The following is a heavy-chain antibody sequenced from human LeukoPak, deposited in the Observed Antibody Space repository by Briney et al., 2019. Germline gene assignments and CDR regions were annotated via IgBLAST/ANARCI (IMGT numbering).Heavy chain of an antibody. CDR2: IKSEGEGATT. Sequence: GGSLRLSCVSSGFTIGTAWMSWVRQAPGKGLESPGHIKSEGEGATTDYAAPAKGRFAISRDDSKNMIYLQMSSLKIDDTAIYYCIAHFPYFYGFDVWGKGTTVTVSS. V-gene: IGHV3-15*01. CDR3: IAHFPYFYGFDV. CDR1: GFTIGTAW. J-gene: IGHJ6*04. D-gene: IGHD3-3*02.